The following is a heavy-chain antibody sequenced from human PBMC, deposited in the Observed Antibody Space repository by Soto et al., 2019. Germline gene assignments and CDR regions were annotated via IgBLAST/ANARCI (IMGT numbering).Heavy chain of an antibody. V-gene: IGHV3-23*01. CDR2: ISGSGGST. D-gene: IGHD3-22*01. CDR3: AKSKYYYDSSGYYYSPYFDY. J-gene: IGHJ4*02. Sequence: GGSLRLSCAASGFTFSSYAMSWVRQAPGKGLEWVSAISGSGGSTYYADSVKGRFTISRDNSKNTLYLQMNSLRAEDTAVYYCAKSKYYYDSSGYYYSPYFDYWGQGTLVTVSS. CDR1: GFTFSSYA.